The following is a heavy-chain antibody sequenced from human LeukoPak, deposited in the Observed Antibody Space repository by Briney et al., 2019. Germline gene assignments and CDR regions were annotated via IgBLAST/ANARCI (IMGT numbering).Heavy chain of an antibody. D-gene: IGHD4-11*01. J-gene: IGHJ6*02. Sequence: GGSLRLSCAASGFTFSSYAMHWVRQAPGKGLEWVALISYDGSNKYYADSVKGRFTISRDNSKNTLFLQMNSLRAEDTAVYYCARVSLLQKLYYYYGMDVWGQGTTVTVSS. CDR2: ISYDGSNK. CDR3: ARVSLLQKLYYYYGMDV. CDR1: GFTFSSYA. V-gene: IGHV3-30-3*01.